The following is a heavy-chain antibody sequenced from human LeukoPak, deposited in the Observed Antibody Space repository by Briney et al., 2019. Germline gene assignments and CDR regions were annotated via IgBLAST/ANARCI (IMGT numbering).Heavy chain of an antibody. J-gene: IGHJ4*02. CDR1: GGSISSYY. D-gene: IGHD1-26*01. CDR2: IYYSGST. V-gene: IGHV4-59*01. Sequence: PSETLSLTCAVSGGSISSYYWSWVRQPPGKGLEWIGYIYYSGSTNYNPSLKSRVTMSVDTSKNQFSLKLSSVTAADTAVYYCVRGGIVGTTARIPLFDYWGQGTLVTVSS. CDR3: VRGGIVGTTARIPLFDY.